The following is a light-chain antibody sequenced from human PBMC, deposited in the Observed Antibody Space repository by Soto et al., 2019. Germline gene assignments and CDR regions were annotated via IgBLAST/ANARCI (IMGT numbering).Light chain of an antibody. J-gene: IGKJ3*01. Sequence: DIQLTQSPSFLSASVGDRVTITCRASQGASSSYVAWYQQKPGKAPKLLIYAASTLQSGVPSRFSGSGSGTEFTLTISSLQPEDFATYYCQHLNGYPLFTFGPGTKVDIK. V-gene: IGKV1-9*01. CDR1: QGASSSY. CDR3: QHLNGYPLFT. CDR2: AAS.